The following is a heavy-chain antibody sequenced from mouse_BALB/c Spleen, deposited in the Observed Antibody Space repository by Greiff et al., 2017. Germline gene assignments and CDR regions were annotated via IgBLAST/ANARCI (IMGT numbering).Heavy chain of an antibody. V-gene: IGHV5-9-4*01. CDR2: ISSGGSYT. Sequence: EVMLVESGGGLVKPGGSLKLSCAASGFTFSNYAMSWVRQSPEQRLEWVAEISSGGSYTYYPDTVTGRFTISRDNAKNTLYLEMSSLRSEDTAMYYCAMDSLLWYAMDYWGQGTAVTVAS. D-gene: IGHD2-10*01. CDR1: GFTFSNYA. J-gene: IGHJ4*01. CDR3: AMDSLLWYAMDY.